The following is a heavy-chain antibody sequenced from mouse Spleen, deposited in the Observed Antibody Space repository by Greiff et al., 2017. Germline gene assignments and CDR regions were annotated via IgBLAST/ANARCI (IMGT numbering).Heavy chain of an antibody. CDR2: ISYDGSN. D-gene: IGHD4-1*01. Sequence: VQLQESGPGLVKPSQSLSLTCSVTGYSITSGYYWNWIRQFPGNKLEWMGYISYDGSNNYNPSLKNRISITRDTSKNQFFLKLNSVTTEDTATYYCAKLGAFFDYWGQGTTLTVSS. J-gene: IGHJ2*01. CDR3: AKLGAFFDY. V-gene: IGHV3-6*01. CDR1: GYSITSGYY.